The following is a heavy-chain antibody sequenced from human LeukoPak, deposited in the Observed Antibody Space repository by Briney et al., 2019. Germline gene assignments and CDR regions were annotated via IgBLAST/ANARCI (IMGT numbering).Heavy chain of an antibody. V-gene: IGHV4-34*01. CDR1: GGSFSGYY. Sequence: SETLSLTCAVYGGSFSGYYWSWVRHPPGKGLEWSGEINHSGSTNYNPSLTSRVTISVDTSKNPFSLKLSSVTAADTAVYYCARGRNAQLPRGYYYYYGMDVWGKGTTVTVSS. CDR2: INHSGST. D-gene: IGHD2-2*01. CDR3: ARGRNAQLPRGYYYYYGMDV. J-gene: IGHJ6*04.